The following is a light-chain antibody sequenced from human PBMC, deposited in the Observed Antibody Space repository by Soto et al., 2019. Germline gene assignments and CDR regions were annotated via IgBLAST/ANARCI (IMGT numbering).Light chain of an antibody. CDR3: QQFRT. CDR1: QSITSN. V-gene: IGKV1-39*01. CDR2: DVS. Sequence: DIQMTQSPSSLSASVVDRVTITCRASQSITSNLNWYQQKPGKAPKLLIYDVSTLESGVPSRFSGGGSGTEFTLTISSLQPDDFATYYCQQFRTFGQGTKVDIK. J-gene: IGKJ1*01.